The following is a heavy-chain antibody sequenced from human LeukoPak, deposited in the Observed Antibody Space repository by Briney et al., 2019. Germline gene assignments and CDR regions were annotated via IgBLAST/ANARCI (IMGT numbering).Heavy chain of an antibody. CDR1: GGSISSYY. CDR3: AKSNGYGLVDI. D-gene: IGHD3-10*01. CDR2: IYYTGST. V-gene: IGHV4-59*12. J-gene: IGHJ3*02. Sequence: PSETLSLTCTVSGGSISSYYWSWIRQPPGKGLEWIGYIYYTGSTNHNPSLKSRITISIDTSKNQFSLRLTSVTAADTAVYYCAKSNGYGLVDIWGQGTMVTVSS.